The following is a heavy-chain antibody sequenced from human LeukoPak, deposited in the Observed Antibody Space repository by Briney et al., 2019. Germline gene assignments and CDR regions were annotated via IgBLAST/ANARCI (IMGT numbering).Heavy chain of an antibody. J-gene: IGHJ4*02. D-gene: IGHD2-15*01. CDR2: ISAGSDST. Sequence: GGSLRLSCAASGFPFHTFGMSWVRRAPGKGLEWVSSISAGSDSTDYADSGKGRFTISRDNSKNTLYLQMNSLRAEDTALSYCANDYSPDYWGQGTLVTVSS. V-gene: IGHV3-23*01. CDR3: ANDYSPDY. CDR1: GFPFHTFG.